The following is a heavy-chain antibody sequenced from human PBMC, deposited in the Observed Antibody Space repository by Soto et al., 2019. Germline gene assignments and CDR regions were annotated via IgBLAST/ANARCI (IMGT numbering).Heavy chain of an antibody. D-gene: IGHD3-3*01. CDR2: IVVGSGNT. V-gene: IGHV1-58*01. CDR3: AAPRPRAYYDFWSGYYFHAFDI. CDR1: GFTFTSSA. Sequence: VASVKVSCKASGFTFTSSAVQWVRQARGQRLEWIGWIVVGSGNTNYAQKFQERVTITRDMSTSTAYMELSSLRSEDTAVYYCAAPRPRAYYDFWSGYYFHAFDIWGQGTMVTVSS. J-gene: IGHJ3*02.